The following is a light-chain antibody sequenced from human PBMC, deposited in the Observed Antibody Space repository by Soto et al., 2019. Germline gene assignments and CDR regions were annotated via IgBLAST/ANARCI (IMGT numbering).Light chain of an antibody. Sequence: DIQMTQSPSSLSASVGDRVTITCRASQNIDTYLNWYQQKPGRAPKLLIYAASSLQTGVSSRFSASGSGTDFFLTISSLQPEDFGTYYCQHPKWAFGQGTTVEI. V-gene: IGKV1-39*01. CDR2: AAS. CDR1: QNIDTY. J-gene: IGKJ1*01. CDR3: QHPKWA.